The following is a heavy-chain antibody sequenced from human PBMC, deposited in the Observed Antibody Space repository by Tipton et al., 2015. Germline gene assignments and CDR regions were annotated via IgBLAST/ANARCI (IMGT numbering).Heavy chain of an antibody. V-gene: IGHV1-8*01. CDR1: GYTFTSYG. J-gene: IGHJ5*02. Sequence: QLVQSGAEVKKPGASVKVSCKTAGYTFTSYGINWFRQATGRGLEWMGWMSANSGVTGYAQKFQGRVTMTRDTSVRTAYMELSSLRSEDTAVYYCARGQSTHFFDPWGQGTLVTVSS. CDR2: MSANSGVT. CDR3: ARGQSTHFFDP. D-gene: IGHD4-11*01.